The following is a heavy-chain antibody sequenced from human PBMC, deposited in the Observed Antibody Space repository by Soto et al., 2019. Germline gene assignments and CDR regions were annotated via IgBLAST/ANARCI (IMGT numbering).Heavy chain of an antibody. CDR2: INHSGST. CDR1: GGSFSGYY. J-gene: IGHJ5*02. Sequence: QVQLQQWGAGLLKPSETLSLTCAVYGGSFSGYYWRWIRQPPGKGLEWIGEINHSGSTNYNPSLKSRVTISVDTSKNQFSLKRSSVTAADTAVYYCARGRITMVRGRDWFDPWGQGTLVTVSS. V-gene: IGHV4-34*01. D-gene: IGHD3-10*01. CDR3: ARGRITMVRGRDWFDP.